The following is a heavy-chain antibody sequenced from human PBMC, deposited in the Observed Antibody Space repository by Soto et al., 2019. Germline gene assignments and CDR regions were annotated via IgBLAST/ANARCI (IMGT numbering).Heavy chain of an antibody. V-gene: IGHV4-59*01. CDR2: ISDSGST. Sequence: SETLSLTCTVSGGSISSYYWSWIRQPPGKGLEWIGFISDSGSTNHNPSLKSRATISVDTSKNQFSLTLRFVTAADTAVYYCATDAVAGYNPPYGTDVWGQGTKVTVSS. CDR3: ATDAVAGYNPPYGTDV. J-gene: IGHJ6*02. CDR1: GGSISSYY. D-gene: IGHD6-19*01.